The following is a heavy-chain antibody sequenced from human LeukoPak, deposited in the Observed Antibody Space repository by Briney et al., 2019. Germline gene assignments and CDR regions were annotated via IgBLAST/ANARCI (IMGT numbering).Heavy chain of an antibody. CDR1: GFTFSSYW. J-gene: IGHJ6*02. D-gene: IGHD4-4*01. Sequence: GGSLRLSCAASGFTFSSYWMSWVRQAPGKGLEWVANIKQDGSEKYYVDSVKGRFTISRDNAKNSLYLQMNSLRAEDTAVYYCAREAYMDYYGMDVWGQGTTVTVSS. V-gene: IGHV3-7*01. CDR2: IKQDGSEK. CDR3: AREAYMDYYGMDV.